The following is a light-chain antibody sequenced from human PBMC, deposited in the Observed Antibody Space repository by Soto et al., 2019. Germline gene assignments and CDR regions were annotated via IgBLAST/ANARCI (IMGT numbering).Light chain of an antibody. Sequence: DIQMTQSPSSLSASVRDRVTITCRASQSISSYLNWYQQKPGKAPKLLIYAASSLQSGDPSRFSGSGSGTDFTLTISSLQPEDFATYYCQQSYSTPWTFGQGTKVEIK. V-gene: IGKV1-39*01. CDR3: QQSYSTPWT. CDR1: QSISSY. J-gene: IGKJ1*01. CDR2: AAS.